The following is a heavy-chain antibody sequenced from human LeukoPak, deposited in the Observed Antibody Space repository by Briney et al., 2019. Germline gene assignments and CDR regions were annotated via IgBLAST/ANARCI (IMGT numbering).Heavy chain of an antibody. D-gene: IGHD3-10*02. Sequence: QSGGSLRLSCAASGFTFSSYEMNWVRQAPGKGLEWVSYISSSGSTIYYADSVKGRFTIFRDNAKNSLYLQMNSLRAEDTAVYYCAELGITMIGGVWGQGTLVTVSS. V-gene: IGHV3-48*03. CDR1: GFTFSSYE. CDR2: ISSSGSTI. J-gene: IGHJ4*02. CDR3: AELGITMIGGV.